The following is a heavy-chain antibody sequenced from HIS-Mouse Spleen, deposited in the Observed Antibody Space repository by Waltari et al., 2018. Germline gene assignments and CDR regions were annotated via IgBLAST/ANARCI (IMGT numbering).Heavy chain of an antibody. CDR2: SNHSGRT. Sequence: QVQLQQWGAGLLKPSETLSLTCAVYGGSFSGYYWSWIRQPPGKWLEWIGESNHSGRTAYNPARKSRVTISVDTSKNQFSLKLSSVTAADTAVYYCARGLAARFDYWGQGTLVTVSS. CDR1: GGSFSGYY. V-gene: IGHV4-34*01. D-gene: IGHD6-6*01. CDR3: ARGLAARFDY. J-gene: IGHJ4*02.